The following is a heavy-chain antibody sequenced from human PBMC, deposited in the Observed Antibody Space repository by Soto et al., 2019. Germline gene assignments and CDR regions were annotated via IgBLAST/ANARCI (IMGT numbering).Heavy chain of an antibody. CDR3: ARGGGVGVAGSAAFDM. CDR2: INPATGAA. CDR1: GYPVTAYY. J-gene: IGHJ3*02. V-gene: IGHV1-2*02. D-gene: IGHD3-3*01. Sequence: QLHLVQSGAVVKKPGASVTVSCSASGYPVTAYYMHWVRQAPGRGLEWMGGINPATGAAKYTQTFPGRVPMTRATSTCTVFMELSGLTSEATAVFYCARGGGVGVAGSAAFDMWGQGTLVTVSS.